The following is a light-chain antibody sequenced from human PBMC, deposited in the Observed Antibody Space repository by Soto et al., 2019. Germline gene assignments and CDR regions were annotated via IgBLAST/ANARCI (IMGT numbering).Light chain of an antibody. J-gene: IGKJ4*01. Sequence: DIQMTQSPSSLSASVGDRVTITCRASQSISTYLSWYQHRPGKAPKLLIYSASTLQSGVPPRFSGSGSGTDFTLTISSLQPDDFATYYCQQSFNTRTFGGGTKVEIK. CDR2: SAS. CDR1: QSISTY. V-gene: IGKV1-39*01. CDR3: QQSFNTRT.